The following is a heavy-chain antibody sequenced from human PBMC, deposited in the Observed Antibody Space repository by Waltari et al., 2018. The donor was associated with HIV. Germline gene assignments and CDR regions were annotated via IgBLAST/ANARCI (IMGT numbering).Heavy chain of an antibody. CDR1: GFTFRSHW. Sequence: EVQLVASGGGLVQPGGSLRPSCAASGFTFRSHWMSWVRQAPGKGLEWVANIKQDVSEKYYVDSVNGRFTISRDNAENSLYLQMNSLRAEDTAVYYCARGGFYGSGSKVNWGQGTLVTVSS. D-gene: IGHD3-10*01. V-gene: IGHV3-7*04. CDR3: ARGGFYGSGSKVN. J-gene: IGHJ4*02. CDR2: IKQDVSEK.